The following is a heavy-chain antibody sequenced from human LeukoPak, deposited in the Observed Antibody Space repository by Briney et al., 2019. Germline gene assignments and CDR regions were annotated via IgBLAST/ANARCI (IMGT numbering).Heavy chain of an antibody. Sequence: GGSLRLSCAASGFTFSSYEMNWVRQAPGKGLEWVSYICSSGSTIYYADSVKGRFTISRDNAKNSLYLQMNSLRAEDTAVYYCARRGVYGDRPNQEYGMDVWGQGTTVTVSS. CDR3: ARRGVYGDRPNQEYGMDV. J-gene: IGHJ6*02. CDR2: ICSSGSTI. D-gene: IGHD4-17*01. CDR1: GFTFSSYE. V-gene: IGHV3-48*03.